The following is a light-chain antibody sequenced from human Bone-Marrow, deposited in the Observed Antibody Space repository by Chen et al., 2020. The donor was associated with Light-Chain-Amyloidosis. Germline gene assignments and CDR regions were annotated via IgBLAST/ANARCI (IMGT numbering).Light chain of an antibody. Sequence: EIVLTQSPGTLSLSPGEGANLSCRASQTLSSNYLTWYQQKFGQAPRLLIYGSSRRATGIPDRFTGSGSGTDFTLTINRLEPEDFAMYYCQQYGTSPLTFGGGTKVEIK. V-gene: IGKV3-20*01. J-gene: IGKJ4*01. CDR2: GSS. CDR3: QQYGTSPLT. CDR1: QTLSSNY.